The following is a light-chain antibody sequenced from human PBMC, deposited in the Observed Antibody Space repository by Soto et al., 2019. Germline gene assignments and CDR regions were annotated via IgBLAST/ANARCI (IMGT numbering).Light chain of an antibody. CDR3: SSYAGSNDPVV. J-gene: IGLJ2*01. V-gene: IGLV2-8*01. CDR1: SSDVGDYNY. Sequence: QSVLTQPPSASESPGQSVTISCTGTSSDVGDYNYVSWYQQHPGKAPKLMIYEVSKRPSGVPDRFSGSKSGNTASLTVSGLQADDEADYYCSSYAGSNDPVVFGGGTKLTVL. CDR2: EVS.